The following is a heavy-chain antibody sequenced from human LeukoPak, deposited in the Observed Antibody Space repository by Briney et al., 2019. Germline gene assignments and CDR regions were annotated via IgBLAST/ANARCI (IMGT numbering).Heavy chain of an antibody. Sequence: GASVKVSCKASGYTFTSYDINWVRQATGQGLEWMGWMNPNSGNTGYAQKFQGRVTMTRNTSISTAYMELSSLRSEGTAVYYCARQSIVLMVYALDYWGQGTLVTVSS. V-gene: IGHV1-8*01. CDR1: GYTFTSYD. CDR3: ARQSIVLMVYALDY. D-gene: IGHD2-8*01. J-gene: IGHJ4*02. CDR2: MNPNSGNT.